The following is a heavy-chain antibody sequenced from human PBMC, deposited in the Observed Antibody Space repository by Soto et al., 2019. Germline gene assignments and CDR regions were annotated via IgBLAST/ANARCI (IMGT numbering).Heavy chain of an antibody. CDR3: ARLSYYDFWSGQNDAFDI. V-gene: IGHV1-46*01. CDR2: INPSGGST. Sequence: ASVKVSCKASGYTFTSYYMHWVRQAPGQGLEWMGIINPSGGSTSYAQKFQGRVTITADKSTSTAYMELSSLRSEDTAVYYCARLSYYDFWSGQNDAFDIWGQGTMVTVSS. CDR1: GYTFTSYY. D-gene: IGHD3-3*01. J-gene: IGHJ3*02.